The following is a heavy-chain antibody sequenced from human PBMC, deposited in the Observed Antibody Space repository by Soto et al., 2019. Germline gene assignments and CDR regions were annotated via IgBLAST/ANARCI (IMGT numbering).Heavy chain of an antibody. V-gene: IGHV4-30-4*01. CDR2: IYHSGSA. Sequence: PSETLSLTCTVSGGSSSRGDYYWSWFRQTPGKGLEWIGYIYHSGSASYNPSLKSSLTVSLDTSQNQFSLKLKSVSAAVTAVYYCGRVRGNYYHYGMDVWGPATTVTVSS. CDR3: GRVRGNYYHYGMDV. J-gene: IGHJ6*02. CDR1: GGSSSRGDYY.